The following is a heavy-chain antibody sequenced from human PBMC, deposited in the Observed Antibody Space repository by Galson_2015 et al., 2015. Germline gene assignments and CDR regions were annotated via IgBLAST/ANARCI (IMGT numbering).Heavy chain of an antibody. J-gene: IGHJ4*02. CDR3: TTDPRD. V-gene: IGHV3-15*01. CDR1: GFTFKDVW. Sequence: SLRLSCAASGFTFKDVWMSWVCQAPGGGLEWLARIKSKTDGGTTDYAAPVKGRFTISRDDSKNTLYLQMNSLKTEDTAVYYCTTDPRDWGQGTLVTVSS. CDR2: IKSKTDGGTT.